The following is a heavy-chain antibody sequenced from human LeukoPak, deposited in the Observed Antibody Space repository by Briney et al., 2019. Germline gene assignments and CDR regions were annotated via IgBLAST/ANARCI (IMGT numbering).Heavy chain of an antibody. V-gene: IGHV4-59*08. D-gene: IGHD3-10*01. Sequence: SETLSLTCTVSGGSISGYYWNWIRQPPGKGLEWIGYIYYTGSTNYNSSLWSRVTISVDTSKNQFSLKLSSVTAADTAVYYCARGGGNYYYGSGTGVLDYWGQGTLVTVSS. CDR1: GGSISGYY. CDR2: IYYTGST. CDR3: ARGGGNYYYGSGTGVLDY. J-gene: IGHJ4*02.